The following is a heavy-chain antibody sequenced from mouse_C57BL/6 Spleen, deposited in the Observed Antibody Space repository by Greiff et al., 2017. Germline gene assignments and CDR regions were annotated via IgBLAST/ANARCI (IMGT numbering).Heavy chain of an antibody. V-gene: IGHV5-9*01. CDR1: GFTFSSYT. CDR3: ARRTSYWYFDV. J-gene: IGHJ1*03. Sequence: EVKLMESGGGLVKPGGSLKLSCAASGFTFSSYTMSWVRQTPEKRLEWVATISGGGGNTYYPDSVKGRFTISRDNAKNTLYLQMSSLRSEDTALYYCARRTSYWYFDVWGTGTTVTVSS. CDR2: ISGGGGNT.